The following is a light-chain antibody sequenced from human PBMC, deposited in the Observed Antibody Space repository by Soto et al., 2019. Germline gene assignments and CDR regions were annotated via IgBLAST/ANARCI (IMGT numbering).Light chain of an antibody. Sequence: QSALTQPASVSGSPGQSITISCTGTSSDVGGYNYVSWYQQHPGKAPKLIIYEVSNRPSGVSNRFSGSKSGNKASLTISGLQAEDEADYYCSSYTSSSTRVFGGGTKVTVL. CDR3: SSYTSSSTRV. J-gene: IGLJ2*01. CDR2: EVS. V-gene: IGLV2-14*01. CDR1: SSDVGGYNY.